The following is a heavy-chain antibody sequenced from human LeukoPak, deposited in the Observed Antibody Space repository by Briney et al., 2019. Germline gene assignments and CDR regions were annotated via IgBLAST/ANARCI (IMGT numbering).Heavy chain of an antibody. CDR2: IIPIFGTA. Sequence: AASVTVSCTASGYTFTSYYMHWVRQAPGQEVEWMGGIIPIFGTANYAQTLQGRVTITADKSTSTAYMALSRLRSEDTAVYYCARETSDSGYEYFDYWGQGTLVTVSS. CDR3: ARETSDSGYEYFDY. J-gene: IGHJ4*02. D-gene: IGHD5-12*01. V-gene: IGHV1-69*06. CDR1: GYTFTSYY.